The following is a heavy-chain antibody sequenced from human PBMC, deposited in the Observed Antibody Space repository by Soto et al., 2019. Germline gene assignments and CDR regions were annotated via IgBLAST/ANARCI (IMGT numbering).Heavy chain of an antibody. J-gene: IGHJ5*02. CDR3: VKDTVTEDLWES. Sequence: EVQMLESGGDVVRPGGSLRLSCAASGFTFSSYAMGWVRQAPGKGLEWVTGVSRAGTYTFYADSVRGRFSISRDNSRDTVDLYMNALRGDDTAVYFCVKDTVTEDLWESWGQGTLVSVSS. CDR1: GFTFSSYA. V-gene: IGHV3-23*01. CDR2: VSRAGTYT. D-gene: IGHD3-16*01.